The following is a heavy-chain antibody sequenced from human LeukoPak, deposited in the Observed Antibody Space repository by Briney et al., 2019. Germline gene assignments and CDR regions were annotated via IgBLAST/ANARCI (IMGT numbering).Heavy chain of an antibody. CDR2: INPNSGVT. D-gene: IGHD5-12*01. V-gene: IGHV1-2*02. J-gene: IGHJ6*03. CDR3: AKDRYGDYEAPFHYYMDA. Sequence: GASVKVSCKASGYTFSGFYIHWVRQAPGQGLEWMGWINPNSGVTNYAQKLQGRVTITRDTSIDTAYMQLSRLRSDDTAVYYCAKDRYGDYEAPFHYYMDAWGRGTTVNVSS. CDR1: GYTFSGFY.